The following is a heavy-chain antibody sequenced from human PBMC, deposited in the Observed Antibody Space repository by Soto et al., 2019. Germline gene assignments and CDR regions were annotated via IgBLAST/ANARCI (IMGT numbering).Heavy chain of an antibody. CDR1: GGTFSSYA. J-gene: IGHJ6*02. CDR3: ASALVVPAAMAKGYYYYYGMDV. Sequence: SVKVSCKASGGTFSSYAISWARQAPGQGLEWMGGIIPIFGTANYAQKFQGRVTITADESTSTAYMELSSLRSEDTAVYYCASALVVPAAMAKGYYYYYGMDVWGQGTTVTVSS. V-gene: IGHV1-69*13. D-gene: IGHD2-2*01. CDR2: IIPIFGTA.